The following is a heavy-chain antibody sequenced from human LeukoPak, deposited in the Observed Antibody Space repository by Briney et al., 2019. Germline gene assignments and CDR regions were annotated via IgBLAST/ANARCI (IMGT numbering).Heavy chain of an antibody. Sequence: GGSLRLSCAASGFSFSSYSMNWVRQAPGKGLEWVSYISSSSSTIFYADSVKGQFTISRDNAKNSLYLQMNSLRAEDTAVYYCARDRGGSSWYYFDYWGQGTLVIVSS. D-gene: IGHD6-13*01. CDR3: ARDRGGSSWYYFDY. V-gene: IGHV3-48*04. CDR2: ISSSSSTI. J-gene: IGHJ4*02. CDR1: GFSFSSYS.